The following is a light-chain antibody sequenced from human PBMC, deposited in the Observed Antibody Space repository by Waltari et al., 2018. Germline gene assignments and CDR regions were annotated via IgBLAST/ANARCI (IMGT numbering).Light chain of an antibody. V-gene: IGKV2-28*01. J-gene: IGKJ4*01. CDR1: RSLLPSNGYNY. Sequence: DIVMTQSPLSLPVTPGEPASISCRARRSLLPSNGYNYLDWYLQTPGQSPQLLIYLGSNRASGVPDRFSGSGSGTDFTLKISRVEAEDVGVYYCMQALQAPLTFGGGTKVEIK. CDR3: MQALQAPLT. CDR2: LGS.